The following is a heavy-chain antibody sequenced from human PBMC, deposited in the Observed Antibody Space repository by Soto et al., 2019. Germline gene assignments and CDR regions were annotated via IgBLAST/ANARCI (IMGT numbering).Heavy chain of an antibody. J-gene: IGHJ6*03. CDR1: GYTFTSYG. V-gene: IGHV1-18*01. Sequence: ASVEVSCKASGYTFTSYGISWVRQAPGQGLERMGWISAYNGNTNYAQKLQGRVTMTTDTSTSTAYMELRSLRSDGTAVYYCARAGQVAAAEIYYYMDVWGKGTTVTVSS. CDR3: ARAGQVAAAEIYYYMDV. CDR2: ISAYNGNT. D-gene: IGHD6-13*01.